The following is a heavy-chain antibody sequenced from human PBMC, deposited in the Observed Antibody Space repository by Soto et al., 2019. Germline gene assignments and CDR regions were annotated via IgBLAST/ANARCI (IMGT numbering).Heavy chain of an antibody. V-gene: IGHV1-69*04. CDR3: AREEGVYNYKIWYFDL. J-gene: IGHJ2*01. CDR1: GGTFSIYT. CDR2: IIPILGIA. D-gene: IGHD1-1*01. Sequence: SVKVSCKASGGTFSIYTISWVRQAPGQGLEWMGRIIPILGIANYAQKFQGRVTITADKSTSTAYMELSSLRSEDTAVYYCAREEGVYNYKIWYFDLWGRGTLVTVSS.